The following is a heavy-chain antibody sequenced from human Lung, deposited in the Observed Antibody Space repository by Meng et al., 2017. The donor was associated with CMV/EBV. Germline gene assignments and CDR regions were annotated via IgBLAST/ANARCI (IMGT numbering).Heavy chain of an antibody. CDR2: IYHSGST. J-gene: IGHJ4*02. D-gene: IGHD3-10*01. V-gene: IGHV4-39*01. CDR3: ARRRGGSGRDC. CDR1: CGSISSNGYY. Sequence: QLQLPESGPGLVKPSETLAPTCTVSCGSISSNGYYWDWVRQPPGKGLEWIGAIYHSGSTSYNPSLQSRVTMFVDTSKNQFSLMLTSVTATDTAVYYCARRRGGSGRDCWGQGTLVTVSS.